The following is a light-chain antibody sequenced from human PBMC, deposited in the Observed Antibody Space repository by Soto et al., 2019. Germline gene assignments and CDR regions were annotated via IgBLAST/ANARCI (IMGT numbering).Light chain of an antibody. V-gene: IGKV3-15*01. CDR3: QQYGSSPLIT. J-gene: IGKJ5*01. CDR1: QSVSSN. CDR2: GAS. Sequence: EIVMTQSPATLSVSPVERVTLSCMASQSVSSNLAWYQQKVGQAPRLLIYGASTRATGIPARFSGSGSGTEFTLTISSLQSEDFAVYYCQQYGSSPLITFGQGTRLEI.